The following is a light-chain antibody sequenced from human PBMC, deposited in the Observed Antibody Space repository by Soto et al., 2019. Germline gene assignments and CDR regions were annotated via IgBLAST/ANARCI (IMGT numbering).Light chain of an antibody. CDR3: QQHGTSPLT. CDR2: AAS. J-gene: IGKJ4*01. CDR1: QSVSSGD. Sequence: ETVLTQSPGTLCLSPVERATLSCRASQSVSSGDLAWYQQRPGQAPRLVIYAASSRATGIPDRFSGSWSGTDFTLTISRLEPEDFAVYYCQQHGTSPLTFGGGTKVDIK. V-gene: IGKV3-20*01.